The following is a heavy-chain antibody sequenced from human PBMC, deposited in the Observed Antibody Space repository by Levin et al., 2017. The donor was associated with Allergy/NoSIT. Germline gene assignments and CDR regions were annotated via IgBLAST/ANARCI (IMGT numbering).Heavy chain of an antibody. Sequence: GESLKISCAASGFTFSSYAMHWVRQAPGKGLEWVAVISYDGSNKYYADSVKGRFTISRDNSKNTLYLQMNSLRAEDTAVYYCARDFGRISRQQLAFDYWGQGTLVTVSS. V-gene: IGHV3-30*04. J-gene: IGHJ4*02. CDR2: ISYDGSNK. D-gene: IGHD6-13*01. CDR1: GFTFSSYA. CDR3: ARDFGRISRQQLAFDY.